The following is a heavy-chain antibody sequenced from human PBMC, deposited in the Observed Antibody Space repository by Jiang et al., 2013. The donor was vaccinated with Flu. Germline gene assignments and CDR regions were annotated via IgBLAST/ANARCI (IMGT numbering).Heavy chain of an antibody. V-gene: IGHV3-30*02. CDR3: ATLRGSTYDTFLADY. CDR1: GFTFSYYA. J-gene: IGHJ4*02. Sequence: VQLLESGGGVVQPGGSLRLSCAASGFTFSYYAMHWVRQSPGKGLEWVASLWYDGSNKFYADSVRGRFTISRDNSKNTLYLEMSSLRPEDAALYYCATLRGSTYDTFLADYWGQGTLVTVSS. CDR2: LWYDGSNK. D-gene: IGHD3-9*01.